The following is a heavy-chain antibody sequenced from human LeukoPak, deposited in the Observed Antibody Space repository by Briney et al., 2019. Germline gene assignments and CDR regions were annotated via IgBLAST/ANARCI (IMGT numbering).Heavy chain of an antibody. V-gene: IGHV4-30-4*01. CDR3: ARPYYYDSRIDP. Sequence: SETLSLTCTVSGGSISSGDYYWSWIRQPPGKGLEWIGYMYYSGSTYYNPSLKSRVDISVDTSKNQFSLKLSSVTAADTAVYYCARPYYYDSRIDPWGQGTLVTVSS. D-gene: IGHD3-22*01. CDR1: GGSISSGDYY. J-gene: IGHJ5*02. CDR2: MYYSGST.